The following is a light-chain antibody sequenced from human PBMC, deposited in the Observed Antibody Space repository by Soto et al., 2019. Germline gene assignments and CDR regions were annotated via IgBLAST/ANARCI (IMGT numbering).Light chain of an antibody. CDR2: ENK. J-gene: IGLJ1*01. CDR3: QSFDGGFFV. V-gene: IGLV6-57*04. Sequence: NFMLTQPRSVSESPGKTVSISCTRRGGSIANNYVQWYQQRPGSAPTTVIFENKERPSGVPDRFSGSIDRSSNSASLTISGLKTEDEADYFCQSFDGGFFVFDTGTKVTVL. CDR1: GGSIANNY.